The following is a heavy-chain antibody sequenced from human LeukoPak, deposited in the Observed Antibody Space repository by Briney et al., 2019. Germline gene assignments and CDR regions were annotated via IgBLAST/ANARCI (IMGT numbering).Heavy chain of an antibody. Sequence: ASVKVSCKASGYTFTSYAMNWVRQAPGQGLEWMGWINTNTGNPTYAQGFTGRVVFSLDTSVSTAYLQISSLKAEDTAVYYCAREGTYYYDSSGSTLDYWGQGTLVTVSS. J-gene: IGHJ4*02. CDR2: INTNTGNP. V-gene: IGHV7-4-1*02. CDR1: GYTFTSYA. CDR3: AREGTYYYDSSGSTLDY. D-gene: IGHD3-22*01.